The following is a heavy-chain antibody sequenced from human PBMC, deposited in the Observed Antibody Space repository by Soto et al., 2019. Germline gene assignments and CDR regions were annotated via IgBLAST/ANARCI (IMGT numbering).Heavy chain of an antibody. CDR3: ARVRGDFWSGPTINWFDP. V-gene: IGHV4-4*02. CDR1: GGSISSSNW. J-gene: IGHJ5*02. D-gene: IGHD3-3*01. Sequence: QVQLQESGPGLVKPSGTLSLTCAVSGGSISSSNWWSWVRQPPGKGLEWIGEIYHSGSTNYNPSLKSRVTISVDKTKNQFSLKRSAVTAADTAVYYCARVRGDFWSGPTINWFDPWGQGTLVTVSS. CDR2: IYHSGST.